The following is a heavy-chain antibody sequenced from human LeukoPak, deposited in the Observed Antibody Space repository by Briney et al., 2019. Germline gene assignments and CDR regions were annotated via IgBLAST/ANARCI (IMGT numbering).Heavy chain of an antibody. Sequence: SETLSLTCTVSGYSISSSYYWSWIRQPAGKGLEWIGRIYTSGSTNYNPSLKSRVTMSVDTSKNQFSLKLSSVTAADTAVYYCARDVHDYYGSGSYVLAWFDPWGQGTLVTVSS. CDR3: ARDVHDYYGSGSYVLAWFDP. D-gene: IGHD3-10*01. J-gene: IGHJ5*02. CDR2: IYTSGST. V-gene: IGHV4-4*07. CDR1: GYSISSSYY.